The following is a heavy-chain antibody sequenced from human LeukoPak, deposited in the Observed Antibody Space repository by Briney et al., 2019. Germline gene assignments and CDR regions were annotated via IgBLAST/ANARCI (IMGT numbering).Heavy chain of an antibody. V-gene: IGHV1-18*01. Sequence: ASVKVSCKASGGTFSSYTISWVRQAPGQGLEWMGWISAYNGNTNYAQKLQGRVTMTTDTSTSTAYMELRSLRSDDTAVYYCARDAVWYYDFWSGYHTFDYWGQGTLVTVSS. CDR3: ARDAVWYYDFWSGYHTFDY. J-gene: IGHJ4*02. CDR1: GGTFSSYT. D-gene: IGHD3-3*01. CDR2: ISAYNGNT.